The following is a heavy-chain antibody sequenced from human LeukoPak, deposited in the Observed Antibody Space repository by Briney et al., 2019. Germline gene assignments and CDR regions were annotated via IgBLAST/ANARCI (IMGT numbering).Heavy chain of an antibody. J-gene: IGHJ5*02. CDR1: GGTFSSYA. D-gene: IGHD3-22*01. CDR2: IIPIFGTA. CDR3: ARGGLGYYSWFDP. V-gene: IGHV1-69*05. Sequence: SVKVSCKASGGTFSSYAISWVRQAPGQGLEWMGGIIPIFGTANYAQKFQGRVTITTDESTSTAYMELSSLRSEDTAVYYCARGGLGYYSWFDPWGQGTLVTVSS.